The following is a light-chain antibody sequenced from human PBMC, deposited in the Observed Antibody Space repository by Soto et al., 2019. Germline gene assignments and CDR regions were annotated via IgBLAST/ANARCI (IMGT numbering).Light chain of an antibody. CDR1: QSISGN. Sequence: IQMTQSPSSLSASVGDRVTITCRASQSISGNLNWYQQKPGKAPKTLIHTTSSLQSWVPSRFSGSGFGTDFTLTISSLQPEDFATYYCQQSYNTPLTFGGGTKVDIK. CDR2: TTS. V-gene: IGKV1-39*01. CDR3: QQSYNTPLT. J-gene: IGKJ4*01.